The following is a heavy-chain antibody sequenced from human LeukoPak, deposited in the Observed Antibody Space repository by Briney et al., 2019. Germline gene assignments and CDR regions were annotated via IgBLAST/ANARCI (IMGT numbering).Heavy chain of an antibody. V-gene: IGHV3-7*01. CDR2: IKQDGSEK. J-gene: IGHJ4*02. D-gene: IGHD2-21*01. CDR1: GFTFSIYC. CDR3: ARDLHCGGDCYPLTY. Sequence: GGSLRLSCAASGFTFSIYCMSWVRQAPGKGLEWVANIKQDGSEKYYVDSVKGRFTISRDNAKNSLYLQMNSLRAEDTAVYYCARDLHCGGDCYPLTYWGQGTLVTVSS.